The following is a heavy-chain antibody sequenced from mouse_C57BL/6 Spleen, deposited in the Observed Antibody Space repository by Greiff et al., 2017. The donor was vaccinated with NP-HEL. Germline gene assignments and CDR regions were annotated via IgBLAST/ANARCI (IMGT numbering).Heavy chain of an antibody. J-gene: IGHJ4*01. CDR1: GYTFTSYW. V-gene: IGHV1-52*01. CDR3: ARSYGKRGYAMDY. CDR2: IDPSDSET. Sequence: VQLQQPGAELVRPGSSVKLSCKASGYTFTSYWMHWVKQRPIQGLEWIGNIDPSDSETHYNQKFKDKATLTVDKSSSTAYMQLSSLTSEDSAVYYCARSYGKRGYAMDYWGQGTSVTVSS. D-gene: IGHD2-1*01.